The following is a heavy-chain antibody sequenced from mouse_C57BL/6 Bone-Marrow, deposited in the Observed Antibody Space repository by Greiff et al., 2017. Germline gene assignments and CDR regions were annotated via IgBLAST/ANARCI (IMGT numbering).Heavy chain of an antibody. D-gene: IGHD2-2*01. CDR3: ARENVVTTWMNAMDD. J-gene: IGHJ4*01. CDR2: IISGGSYT. V-gene: IGHV5-6*01. CDR1: GFSFSSYG. Sequence: EVMLVESGGDLVKPGGSLKLSCAASGFSFSSYGMSWVRQTPDPSLEWVATIISGGSYTYYPASVTGRFTISRDNAKNTLYLQMSSLKSEDTAMYYCARENVVTTWMNAMDDWGKGTSVTGSA.